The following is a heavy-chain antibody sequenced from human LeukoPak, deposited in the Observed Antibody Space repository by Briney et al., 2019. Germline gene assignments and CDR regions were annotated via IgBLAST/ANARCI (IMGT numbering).Heavy chain of an antibody. V-gene: IGHV3-30*18. Sequence: GGSLRLSCAASGFTFRSYGMHWVRQAPGKGLEWVAVISYDGSNKYYADSVKGRFTISRDNSKNTLYLQMDSLRAEDTAVYYCANAPPYYYDSSGFHVGDYWGQGTLVTVSS. CDR3: ANAPPYYYDSSGFHVGDY. CDR1: GFTFRSYG. J-gene: IGHJ4*02. D-gene: IGHD3-22*01. CDR2: ISYDGSNK.